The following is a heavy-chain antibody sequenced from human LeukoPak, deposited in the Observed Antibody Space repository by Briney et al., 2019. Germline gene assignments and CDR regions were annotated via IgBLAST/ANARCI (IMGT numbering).Heavy chain of an antibody. CDR2: ISGYSGNT. D-gene: IGHD3-10*01. V-gene: IGHV1-18*01. Sequence: ASVKVSCKASGYTFTSYGISWVRQAPGQGLEWMGWISGYSGNTNYAQKVQGRVTMTTDTSTSTAYMEPRSLRSDDTAVYYCARPNYRGGSGSYGGTNWFDPWGQGTLVTVSS. J-gene: IGHJ5*02. CDR1: GYTFTSYG. CDR3: ARPNYRGGSGSYGGTNWFDP.